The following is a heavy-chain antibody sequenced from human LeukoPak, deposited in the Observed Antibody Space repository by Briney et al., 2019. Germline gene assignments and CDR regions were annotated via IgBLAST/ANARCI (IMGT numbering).Heavy chain of an antibody. CDR3: ARLPYSSGWYVY. V-gene: IGHV4-59*01. CDR1: DGSLSTYY. J-gene: IGHJ4*02. CDR2: IYYSGST. Sequence: SETLSLTCTVSDGSLSTYYWSWIRQPPGKGLEWIGYIYYSGSTNYNPSLESRVTTSVDTSKNQFSLKLSSVTASDTAVYYCARLPYSSGWYVYWGQGILVTVSS. D-gene: IGHD6-19*01.